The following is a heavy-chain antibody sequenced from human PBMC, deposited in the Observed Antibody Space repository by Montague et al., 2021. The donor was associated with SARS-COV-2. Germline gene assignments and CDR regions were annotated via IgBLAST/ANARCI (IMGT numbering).Heavy chain of an antibody. CDR1: GGSISSYY. Sequence: SETLSLTCTVSGGSISSYYWSWIRQPPGKGLEWIGYIYYSGSTNSNHSLKSRVTISVDTSKNQFSLKLSSVTAADTAVYYCARSSGWMGNAFDIWGQGTMVTVSS. CDR3: ARSSGWMGNAFDI. J-gene: IGHJ3*02. D-gene: IGHD6-19*01. V-gene: IGHV4-59*01. CDR2: IYYSGST.